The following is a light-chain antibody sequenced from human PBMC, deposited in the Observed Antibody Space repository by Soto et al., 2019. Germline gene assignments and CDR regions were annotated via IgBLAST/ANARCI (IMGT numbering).Light chain of an antibody. CDR1: SSDVGGYNY. CDR3: SSYRRSSSVV. Sequence: QSALTQPASVSGSPGQSITISCTGTSSDVGGYNYVSWYQQHPGKAPKLMIYDVINRPSGVSNRFSGSKSGNTASLTISGLQAEDEADYYCSSYRRSSSVVFGGGTKLTVL. CDR2: DVI. J-gene: IGLJ2*01. V-gene: IGLV2-14*01.